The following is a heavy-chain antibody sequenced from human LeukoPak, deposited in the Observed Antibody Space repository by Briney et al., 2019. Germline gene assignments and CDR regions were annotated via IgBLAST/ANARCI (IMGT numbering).Heavy chain of an antibody. Sequence: GSLRLSCAASGFTFSSYSMNWVRQPPGKGLEWIGEINHSGSTNYNPSLKSRVTISVDTSKNQFSLKLSSVTAADTAVYYCARNYDSSGYYKTDAFDIWGQGTMVTVSS. CDR2: INHSGST. CDR3: ARNYDSSGYYKTDAFDI. J-gene: IGHJ3*02. CDR1: GFTFSSYS. D-gene: IGHD3-22*01. V-gene: IGHV4-34*01.